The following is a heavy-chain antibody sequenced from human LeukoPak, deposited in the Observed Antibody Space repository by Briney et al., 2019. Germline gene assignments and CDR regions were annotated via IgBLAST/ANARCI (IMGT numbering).Heavy chain of an antibody. J-gene: IGHJ4*02. CDR1: GGSISSYY. CDR2: IYYSGST. Sequence: RTSETLSLTCIVSGGSISSYYWSWIRQPPGKGLEWIGYIYYSGSTNYNPSLKSRVTISVDTSKNQFSLKLSSVTAADTAVYYCAREPYGSSWYLDYWGQGTLVTVSS. CDR3: AREPYGSSWYLDY. D-gene: IGHD6-13*01. V-gene: IGHV4-59*01.